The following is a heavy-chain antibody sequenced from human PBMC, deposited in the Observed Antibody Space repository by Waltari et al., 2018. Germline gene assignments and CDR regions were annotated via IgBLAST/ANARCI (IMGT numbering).Heavy chain of an antibody. D-gene: IGHD2-2*01. V-gene: IGHV1-69*12. CDR3: AREPGGEQLLFWGAFDI. CDR1: GGTFSSYA. J-gene: IGHJ3*02. Sequence: QVQLVQSGAEVKKPGSSVKVSCKASGGTFSSYAISWVRQAPGQGLEWMGGIIPIFGTANYAQKVQGRVTITADESTSTAYMELSSLRSEDTAVYYCAREPGGEQLLFWGAFDIWGQGTMVTVSS. CDR2: IIPIFGTA.